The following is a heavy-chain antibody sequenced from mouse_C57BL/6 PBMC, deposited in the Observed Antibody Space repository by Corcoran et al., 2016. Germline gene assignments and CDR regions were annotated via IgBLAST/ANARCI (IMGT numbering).Heavy chain of an antibody. CDR1: GFSLSTSGMG. D-gene: IGHD2-3*01. V-gene: IGHV8-12*01. Sequence: QVTLKESGPGILQSSQTLSLTCSFSGFSLSTSGMGVSWIRQPSGKGLEWLAHICWDDDKRYNPSLKSRLTISKDTSRNQVFLKITSVDTADTATYYCARIYDGYYYFDYWGQGTTLTVSS. CDR3: ARIYDGYYYFDY. J-gene: IGHJ2*01. CDR2: ICWDDDK.